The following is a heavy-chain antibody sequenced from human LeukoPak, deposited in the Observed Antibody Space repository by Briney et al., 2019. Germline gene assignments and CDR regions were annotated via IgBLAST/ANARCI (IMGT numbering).Heavy chain of an antibody. D-gene: IGHD3-9*01. CDR2: IRQDGFQT. CDR1: GFTFSSYW. J-gene: IGHJ4*02. CDR3: ARDGHATGSLDY. Sequence: GESLRLSCVDSGFTFSSYWMNWVRQAPGKGLEWLANIRQDGFQTYYADSVKGRFTISRDNTKNSLYLQVDGLRAKDTAVYYCARDGHATGSLDYWGQGTLVTVSS. V-gene: IGHV3-7*04.